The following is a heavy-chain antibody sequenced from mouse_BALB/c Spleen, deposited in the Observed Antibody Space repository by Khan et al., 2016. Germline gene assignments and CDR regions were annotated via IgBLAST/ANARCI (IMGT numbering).Heavy chain of an antibody. Sequence: VQLQESGPELARPGAQVKMSCKASGYTLTTYTMQWVKQRPGQGLEWIGYINPSSIYSNYNQKFKDKATLTADKSCNTGYMQLSNPTSEDSAVYYCARGDSDNAYWGQGTLVTVSA. D-gene: IGHD1-3*01. CDR3: ARGDSDNAY. J-gene: IGHJ3*01. CDR1: GYTLTTYT. CDR2: INPSSIYS. V-gene: IGHV1-4*01.